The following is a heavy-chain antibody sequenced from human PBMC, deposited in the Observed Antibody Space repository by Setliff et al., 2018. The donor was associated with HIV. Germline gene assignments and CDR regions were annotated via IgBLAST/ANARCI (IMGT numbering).Heavy chain of an antibody. D-gene: IGHD3-22*01. Sequence: GGSLRLSCAASGFTFSTYSMVWVRQAPGKGLEWVSGISGSGDSTYYADSVKVRFTISRDNSKNTLYLQMNSLRAEDTAVYYCAKDPSITMTIVIITPSFDIWGQGTMVTVSS. V-gene: IGHV3-23*01. J-gene: IGHJ3*02. CDR1: GFTFSTYS. CDR2: ISGSGDST. CDR3: AKDPSITMTIVIITPSFDI.